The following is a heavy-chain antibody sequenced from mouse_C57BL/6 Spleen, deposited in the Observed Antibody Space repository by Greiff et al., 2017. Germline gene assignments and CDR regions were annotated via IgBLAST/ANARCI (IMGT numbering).Heavy chain of an antibody. CDR1: GYAFTNYL. D-gene: IGHD2-3*01. CDR3: AREGGYDPPDY. V-gene: IGHV1-54*01. Sequence: QVQLQQSGAELVRPGTSVKVSCKASGYAFTNYLIEWVKQRPGQGLEWIGVINPGSGGTNYNEKFKGKATLTADKSSSTAYMQLSSLTSEDSAVYFCAREGGYDPPDYWGQGTTLTVSS. J-gene: IGHJ2*01. CDR2: INPGSGGT.